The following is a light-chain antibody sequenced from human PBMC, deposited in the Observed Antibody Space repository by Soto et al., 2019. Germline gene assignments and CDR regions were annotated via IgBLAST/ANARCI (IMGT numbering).Light chain of an antibody. CDR3: CSYAGSPYV. CDR1: SSDVGAYNY. J-gene: IGLJ1*01. CDR2: DVS. Sequence: QSVLTQPRSVSGSAGQSVTISCPGASSDVGAYNYVSWYQQHPGKAPKLMIYDVSTRPSGVPDRFSGSKSGTTASLTISGLQAEDEADYYCCSYAGSPYVFGTGTKVTVL. V-gene: IGLV2-11*01.